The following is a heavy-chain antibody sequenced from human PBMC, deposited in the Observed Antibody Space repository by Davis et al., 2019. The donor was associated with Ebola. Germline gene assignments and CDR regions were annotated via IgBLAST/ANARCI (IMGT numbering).Heavy chain of an antibody. V-gene: IGHV3-7*01. D-gene: IGHD3-22*01. CDR2: IKPDGSEK. Sequence: GGSLRLSCAASGFTFSSYAMSWVRQAPGKGLEWLANIKPDGSEKYYLDSVKGRFTISRDNAKNSLYLQMNSLRAEDTAVYYCARGDYYDTTFADAFDIWGQGTVVTVST. CDR1: GFTFSSYA. CDR3: ARGDYYDTTFADAFDI. J-gene: IGHJ3*02.